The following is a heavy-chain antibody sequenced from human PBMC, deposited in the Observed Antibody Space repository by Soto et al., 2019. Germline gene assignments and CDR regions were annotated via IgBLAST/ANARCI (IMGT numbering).Heavy chain of an antibody. CDR1: GGSISSSSYY. CDR2: INHTGGT. CDR3: ATRITVFGLLIPPFDP. V-gene: IGHV4-39*07. Sequence: TSETLSLTCTVCGGSISSSSYYWGWIRQPPGKGLEWIGEINHTGGTHYNPSLKSRVTMSVDTSKNQFSLRLSSVTAADTAIYYCATRITVFGLLIPPFDPWGQGTQVTVSS. D-gene: IGHD3-3*01. J-gene: IGHJ5*02.